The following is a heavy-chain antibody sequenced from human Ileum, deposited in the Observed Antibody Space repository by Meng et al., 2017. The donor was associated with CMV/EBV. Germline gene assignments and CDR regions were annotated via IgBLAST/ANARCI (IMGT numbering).Heavy chain of an antibody. D-gene: IGHD2-2*01. CDR2: IYYTGRT. CDR1: LSTGVYY. V-gene: IGHV4-30-4*08. J-gene: IGHJ5*02. Sequence: LSTGVYYWSWIRPPPGKGLEWIGFIYYTGRTYYNPSLKSRLTISVDTSNNQFSLRLSSVTAADTAVYYCARTQDCSSTSCYTGFDPWGQGTLVTVSS. CDR3: ARTQDCSSTSCYTGFDP.